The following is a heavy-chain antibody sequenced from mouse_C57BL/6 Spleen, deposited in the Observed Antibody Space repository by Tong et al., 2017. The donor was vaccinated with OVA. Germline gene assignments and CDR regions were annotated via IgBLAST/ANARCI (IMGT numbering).Heavy chain of an antibody. D-gene: IGHD1-1*01. V-gene: IGHV5-6*01. CDR1: GFTFSSYG. CDR2: ISSGGSYT. J-gene: IGHJ2*01. CDR3: ARGTSYGSSYGY. Sequence: EVQLQESGGDLVKPGGSLKLSCAASGFTFSSYGMSWVRQTPDKRLEWVATISSGGSYTYYPDSVKGRFTISRDNAKNNLYLQMSHLKSEDTDMYYCARGTSYGSSYGYWGQGTTLTVSS.